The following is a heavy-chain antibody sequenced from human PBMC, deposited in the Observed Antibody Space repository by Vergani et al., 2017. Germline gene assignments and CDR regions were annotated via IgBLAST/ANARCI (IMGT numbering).Heavy chain of an antibody. J-gene: IGHJ6*03. D-gene: IGHD2-15*01. CDR2: ISYSGST. Sequence: QVQLQESGPGLVKPSETLSLTCTVSDASISSYYWSWIRQPPGKGLEWIGYISYSGSTNYNPSLKSRVTISLDTSKNQFSLKLSSVTAADTAVYHGARADRGYYCYYVDVWGKGTTVTVSS. V-gene: IGHV4-59*01. CDR3: ARADRGYYCYYVDV. CDR1: DASISSYY.